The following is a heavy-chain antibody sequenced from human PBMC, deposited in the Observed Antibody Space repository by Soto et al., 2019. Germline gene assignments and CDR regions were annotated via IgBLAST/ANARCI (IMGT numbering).Heavy chain of an antibody. CDR1: GFTFSKYE. J-gene: IGHJ4*01. D-gene: IGHD3-10*02. V-gene: IGHV3-23*01. CDR2: ITIGGVKA. Sequence: GGSLRLSCVGSGFTFSKYEMSWARQAPGTGLQWVSTITIGGVKAYDADSVKGRFTISRDDSKNTLYLHMSSLRVDGTAVYYCGSLTCSGDLRGWGHGTLVTVSS. CDR3: GSLTCSGDLRG.